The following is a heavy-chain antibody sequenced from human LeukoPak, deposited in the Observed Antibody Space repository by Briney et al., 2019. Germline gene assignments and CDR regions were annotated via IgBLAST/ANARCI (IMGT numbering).Heavy chain of an antibody. V-gene: IGHV4-31*03. CDR3: ARETYDSSGYYYEAAFDI. J-gene: IGHJ3*02. D-gene: IGHD3-22*01. Sequence: SQTLSLTCTVSGGSISSGGYYRSWIRQHPGKGLEWIGYIYYSGSTYYNPSLKSRVTISVDTSKNQFSLKLSSATAADTAVYYCARETYDSSGYYYEAAFDIWGQGTMVTVSS. CDR2: IYYSGST. CDR1: GGSISSGGYY.